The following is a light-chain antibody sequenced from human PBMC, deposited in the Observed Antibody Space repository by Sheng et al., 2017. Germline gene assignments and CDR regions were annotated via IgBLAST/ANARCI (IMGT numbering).Light chain of an antibody. V-gene: IGKV1-9*01. J-gene: IGKJ5*01. CDR3: QQYDSEIT. CDR2: KAS. Sequence: DIQLTQSPSFLSASVGDRVIITCRASQGINTYLAWYQQKPGKVPKLLIYKASTLQSGVPSRFSGSGSGTDFTLTISSLQPDDFATYYCQQYDSEITFGQGTRLEIK. CDR1: QGINTY.